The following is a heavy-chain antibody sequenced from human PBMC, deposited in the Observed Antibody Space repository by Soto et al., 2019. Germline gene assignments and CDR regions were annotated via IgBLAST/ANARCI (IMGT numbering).Heavy chain of an antibody. CDR1: GFTFSHYV. V-gene: IGHV3-23*01. CDR3: AKVRASYLSASYFYYGLDV. D-gene: IGHD3-10*01. Sequence: EVELLESGGGLVRPGGSLRLSCAASGFTFSHYVLSWVRQSPERGLEWVSSISGSGSSVYVADSVRSRFIMSRDLSTNTVSLQMNSLRAEDTAVYYCAKVRASYLSASYFYYGLDVWGQGTTVTVSS. J-gene: IGHJ6*02. CDR2: ISGSGSSV.